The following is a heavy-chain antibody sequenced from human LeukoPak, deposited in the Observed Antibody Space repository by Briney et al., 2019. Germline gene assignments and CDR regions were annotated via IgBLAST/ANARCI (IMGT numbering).Heavy chain of an antibody. Sequence: PGGSLRLSCVASGFTFSSYWMHWVRQAPGKGLVWVSRINSDGSSTSYADSVKGRFTISRDNAKNTLYLQMNSLRAEDTAVYYCAREGYSYGYRYFDYWGQGTLVTVSS. J-gene: IGHJ4*02. CDR3: AREGYSYGYRYFDY. V-gene: IGHV3-74*01. CDR2: INSDGSST. D-gene: IGHD5-18*01. CDR1: GFTFSSYW.